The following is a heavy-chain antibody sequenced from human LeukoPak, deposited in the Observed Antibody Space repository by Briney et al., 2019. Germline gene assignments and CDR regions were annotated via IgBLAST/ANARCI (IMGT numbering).Heavy chain of an antibody. CDR2: IHLRDSDT. V-gene: IGHV5-51*01. CDR1: GSTFGTYW. CDR3: ARPQYDILTGSYYFDY. D-gene: IGHD3-9*01. Sequence: GESLKISCNLSGSTFGTYWIGWVRQMPGKGLEWMGIIHLRDSDTKYSPSFQGHIIISDDGSITTAYLQWSSLKASDTAMYYCARPQYDILTGSYYFDYWGQGTLVTVSS. J-gene: IGHJ4*02.